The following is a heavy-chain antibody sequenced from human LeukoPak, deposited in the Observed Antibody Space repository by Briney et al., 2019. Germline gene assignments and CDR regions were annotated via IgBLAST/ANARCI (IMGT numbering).Heavy chain of an antibody. CDR1: GFTFSSYG. CDR3: ARDWLGYYYDTSAYYPTHFDY. CDR2: IWYDGSKK. D-gene: IGHD3-22*01. J-gene: IGHJ4*02. Sequence: GGSLRLSCAASGFTFSSYGMHWVRQAPGKGLEWVAVIWYDGSKKYYADSVKGRFTISRDNSKNTLYLQMTSLRAEDTAVYYCARDWLGYYYDTSAYYPTHFDYWGQGSLVTVSS. V-gene: IGHV3-33*01.